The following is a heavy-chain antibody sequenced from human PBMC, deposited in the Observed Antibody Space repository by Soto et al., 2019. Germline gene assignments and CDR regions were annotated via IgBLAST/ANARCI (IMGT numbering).Heavy chain of an antibody. CDR1: GGSINSYY. V-gene: IGHV4-4*07. CDR2: IYISGST. D-gene: IGHD6-13*01. CDR3: DKSSSRSSLGQDGLNV. Sequence: QVQLQESGPGLVKPSETLSLTCTVSGGSINSYYWYWIRQPAGKGLEWIGRIYISGSTNYNPSLNSRGTMSINTSKKQFTLKRNSVTAEDTAVYYSDKSSSRSSLGQDGLNVGSQGNTVTVSS. J-gene: IGHJ6*02.